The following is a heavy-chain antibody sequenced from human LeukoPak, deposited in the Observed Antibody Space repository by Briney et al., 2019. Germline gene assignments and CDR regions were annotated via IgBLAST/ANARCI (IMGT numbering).Heavy chain of an antibody. CDR1: GGTFSSYA. D-gene: IGHD5-12*01. J-gene: IGHJ4*02. CDR3: ARDPPKEYSGYDLAAADYFDY. Sequence: ASVKVSCKASGGTFSSYAISWVRQAPGQGLEWMGGIIPIFGTANYAQKFQGRVTITADESTSTAYMELRSLRSDDTAVYYCARDPPKEYSGYDLAAADYFDYWGQGTLVTVSS. CDR2: IIPIFGTA. V-gene: IGHV1-69*01.